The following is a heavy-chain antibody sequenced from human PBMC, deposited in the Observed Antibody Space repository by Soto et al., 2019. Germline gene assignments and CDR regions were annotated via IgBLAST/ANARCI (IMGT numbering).Heavy chain of an antibody. J-gene: IGHJ4*02. CDR3: ARTDIVLVPAAPKMTTVPAGFDY. D-gene: IGHD2-2*01. CDR1: GGTFSSYA. CDR2: IIPIFGTA. V-gene: IGHV1-69*12. Sequence: QVQLVQSGAEVKKPGSSVKVSCKASGGTFSSYAISWVRQAPGQGLEWMGGIIPIFGTANYAQKFQGRVTITADESTSTVYMELSSLRSEDTAVHYCARTDIVLVPAAPKMTTVPAGFDYWGQGTLVTVSS.